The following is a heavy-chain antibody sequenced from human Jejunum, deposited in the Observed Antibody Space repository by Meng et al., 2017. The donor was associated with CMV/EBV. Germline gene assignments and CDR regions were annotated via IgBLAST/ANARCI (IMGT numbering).Heavy chain of an antibody. CDR3: ARVFQSTFWGGYGTDY. V-gene: IGHV3-48*03. D-gene: IGHD3-3*01. Sequence: CPFSSYEMNWVRQAPGKGLEWLSYIHSSGSPLYSADSVKGRFTISRDNAKNSLYLQMNSLRVEDTAIYYGARVFQSTFWGGYGTDYWGQGTLVTVSS. CDR2: IHSSGSPL. J-gene: IGHJ4*02. CDR1: CPFSSYE.